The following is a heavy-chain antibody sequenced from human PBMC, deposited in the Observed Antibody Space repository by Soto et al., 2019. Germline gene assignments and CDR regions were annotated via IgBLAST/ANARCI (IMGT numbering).Heavy chain of an antibody. CDR2: ISYDGSNK. CDR3: ARTYYDILMVPGY. J-gene: IGHJ4*02. D-gene: IGHD3-9*01. Sequence: PGGALRLSCAASGFTFSSYGMHWVRQAPGKGLEWVAVISYDGSNKYYADSVKGRFTISRDNSKNTLYLQMNSLRAEDTAVYYCARTYYDILMVPGYWGQGTLVTVSS. CDR1: GFTFSSYG. V-gene: IGHV3-30*03.